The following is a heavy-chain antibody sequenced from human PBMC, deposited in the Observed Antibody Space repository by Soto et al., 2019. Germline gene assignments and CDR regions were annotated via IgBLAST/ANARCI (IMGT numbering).Heavy chain of an antibody. CDR2: INHSGST. V-gene: IGHV4-34*01. CDR1: GGSFSGYY. D-gene: IGHD3-22*01. J-gene: IGHJ4*02. Sequence: SETLSLTCAVYGGSFSGYYWSWIRQPPGKGLEWIGEINHSGSTNYNPSLKSRVTISVDTSKNQFSLKLSSVTAADTAVYYCARVGPYYYDSSGYGYFDYWGQGTLVTVSS. CDR3: ARVGPYYYDSSGYGYFDY.